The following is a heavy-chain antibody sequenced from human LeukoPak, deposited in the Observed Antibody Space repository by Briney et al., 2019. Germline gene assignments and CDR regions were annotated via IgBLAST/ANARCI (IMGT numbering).Heavy chain of an antibody. CDR3: ARDIDTSSHYGWFDP. CDR2: IWSHGRSE. D-gene: IGHD3-22*01. J-gene: IGHJ5*02. V-gene: IGHV3-33*01. Sequence: PGRSLRLSCAASGFTFSNYGIHWVRQAPGKGLEWVSVIWSHGRSEYYADSVKGRFTISRDNSKNTVSLQMNSLRAEGTAVYYCARDIDTSSHYGWFDPWGQGTLVIVSS. CDR1: GFTFSNYG.